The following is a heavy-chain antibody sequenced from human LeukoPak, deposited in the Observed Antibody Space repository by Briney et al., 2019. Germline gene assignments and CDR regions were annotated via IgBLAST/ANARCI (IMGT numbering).Heavy chain of an antibody. CDR1: GFTFSSYS. V-gene: IGHV3-21*01. CDR2: ISSSSSYI. D-gene: IGHD6-19*01. J-gene: IGHJ6*03. CDR3: ARDISSGWSIYYYHYYYMDV. Sequence: GGSLRLSCAASGFTFSSYSMNWVRQAPGKGLEWVSSISSSSSYIYYADSVKGRFTISRDNAKNSLYLQMNSLRAEDTAVYYCARDISSGWSIYYYHYYYMDVWGKGTTVTVSS.